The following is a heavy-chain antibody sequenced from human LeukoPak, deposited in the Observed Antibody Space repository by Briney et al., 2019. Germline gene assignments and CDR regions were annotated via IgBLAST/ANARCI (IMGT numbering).Heavy chain of an antibody. D-gene: IGHD4-23*01. CDR3: ARYRRGYGGNSRKAYYYYYYMDV. V-gene: IGHV4-39*07. J-gene: IGHJ6*03. Sequence: PSETLSLTCTVSGGSISSSSYYWGWIRQPPGKGLEWIGSIYYSGSTNYNPSLKSRVTISVDTSKNQFSLKLSSVTAADTAVYYCARYRRGYGGNSRKAYYYYYYMDVWGKGTTVTVSS. CDR2: IYYSGST. CDR1: GGSISSSSYY.